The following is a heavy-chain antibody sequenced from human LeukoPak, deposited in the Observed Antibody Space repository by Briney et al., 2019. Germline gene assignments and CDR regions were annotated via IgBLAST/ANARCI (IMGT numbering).Heavy chain of an antibody. Sequence: SETLSLTCTVSGGSISSYYWSWIRQPPGKGLEYIGYIYYSGSTSYNPSLKSRLTISVDTSKNQFSLKLSSVTAADTAMYYCARDWGTWHAFDLWGQGTMVTVSS. D-gene: IGHD3-16*01. V-gene: IGHV4-59*12. CDR1: GGSISSYY. J-gene: IGHJ3*01. CDR3: ARDWGTWHAFDL. CDR2: IYYSGST.